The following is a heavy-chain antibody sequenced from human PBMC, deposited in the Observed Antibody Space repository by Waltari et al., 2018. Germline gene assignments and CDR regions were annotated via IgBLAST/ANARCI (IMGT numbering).Heavy chain of an antibody. V-gene: IGHV1-3*01. J-gene: IGHJ4*02. CDR3: AAGPSPDFGRY. CDR1: PHAFVIYA. CDR2: INGGNGQT. Sequence: QIHFVQSGAGVKKAGASVTVSCKAAPHAFVIYAIHWVRQAPGQGLEWMGWINGGNGQTKFSQKFQDRLSITRDRSVNTAHLELRRLTSEDTAMYYCAAGPSPDFGRYWGQGTQVTVSS. D-gene: IGHD3-10*01.